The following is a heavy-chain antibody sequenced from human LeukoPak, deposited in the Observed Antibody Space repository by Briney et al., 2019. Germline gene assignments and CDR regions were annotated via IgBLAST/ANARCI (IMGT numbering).Heavy chain of an antibody. Sequence: GSLRLSCAASGFTFSSYSMNWVRQAPGKGLEWVSYISSSSSTIYYADSVKGRFTISRDNAKNSLYLQMNSLRAEDTAVYYCARARYGWYNRFDPWGQGTLVTVSS. V-gene: IGHV3-48*04. J-gene: IGHJ5*02. CDR3: ARARYGWYNRFDP. CDR1: GFTFSSYS. CDR2: ISSSSSTI. D-gene: IGHD5-18*01.